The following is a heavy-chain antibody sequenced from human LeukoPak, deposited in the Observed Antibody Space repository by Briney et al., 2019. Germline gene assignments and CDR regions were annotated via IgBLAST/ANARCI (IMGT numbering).Heavy chain of an antibody. CDR2: IWYDGSNK. J-gene: IGHJ4*02. CDR3: AREEDTYFFDY. D-gene: IGHD2-15*01. CDR1: GFTFSSYG. V-gene: IGHV3-33*01. Sequence: PGGSLRPSCAASGFTFSSYGMHWVRQAPGKGLEWVAVIWYDGSNKYYADSVKGRFTISRDNSKNTLYLQMNSLRAEDTAVYYCAREEDTYFFDYWGQGTLVTVSS.